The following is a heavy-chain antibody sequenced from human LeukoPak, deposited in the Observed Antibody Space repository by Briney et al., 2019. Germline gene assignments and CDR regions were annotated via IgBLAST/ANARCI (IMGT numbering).Heavy chain of an antibody. V-gene: IGHV4-59*01. Sequence: PSETLSLTCTVSGGSISSYYWSWIRQPPGKGLEWIGYIYYSGSTNYNPSLKSRVTISVDTSKNQFSLKLSSVTAADTAVYYCARDPGAGYCSSTSCWGYNWFDPWGQGTLVTVSS. D-gene: IGHD2-2*01. CDR2: IYYSGST. CDR3: ARDPGAGYCSSTSCWGYNWFDP. CDR1: GGSISSYY. J-gene: IGHJ5*02.